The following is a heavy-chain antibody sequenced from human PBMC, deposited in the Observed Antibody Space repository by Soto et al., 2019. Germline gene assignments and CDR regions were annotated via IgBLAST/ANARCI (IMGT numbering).Heavy chain of an antibody. D-gene: IGHD3-16*02. V-gene: IGHV2-5*02. CDR3: AHNGRNDYIWGSYRHKTAEYFQH. CDR2: IYWDDDK. CDR1: GFSLSTSGVG. J-gene: IGHJ1*01. Sequence: SGPTLVKPTQTLTLTCTFSGFSLSTSGVGVGWIRQPPGKALEWLALIYWDDDKRYSPSLKSRLTITKDTSKNQVVLKMTNMDPVETATYYCAHNGRNDYIWGSYRHKTAEYFQHWGQGTLVTVSS.